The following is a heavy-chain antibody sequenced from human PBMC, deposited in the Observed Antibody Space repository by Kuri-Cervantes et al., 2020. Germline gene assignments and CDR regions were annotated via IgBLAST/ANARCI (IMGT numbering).Heavy chain of an antibody. CDR2: INHSGST. V-gene: IGHV4-34*01. D-gene: IGHD3-3*02. CDR3: ARGRLQTSFNWYFDL. CDR1: GFTFSNAW. J-gene: IGHJ2*01. Sequence: ESLKISCAASGFTFSNAWMSWVRQAPGKGLEWIGEINHSGSTNYNPSLKSRVTISLDTSKNQFSLKLSSVTAADTAVYYCARGRLQTSFNWYFDLWGRGTLVTVSS.